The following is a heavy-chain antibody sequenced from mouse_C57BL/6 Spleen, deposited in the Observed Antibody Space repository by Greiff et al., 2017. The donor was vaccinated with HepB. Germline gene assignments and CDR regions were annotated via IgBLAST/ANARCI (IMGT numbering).Heavy chain of an antibody. J-gene: IGHJ1*03. CDR2: INPNNGGT. V-gene: IGHV1-26*01. D-gene: IGHD1-1*02. Sequence: EVQLQQSGPELVKPGASVKISCKASGYTFTDYYMNWVKQSHGKSLEWIGDINPNNGGTSYNQKFKGKATLTVDKSSSTAYMGLRSLTSEDSAVYYCARGGLSYWYFDVWGTGTTVTVSS. CDR1: GYTFTDYY. CDR3: ARGGLSYWYFDV.